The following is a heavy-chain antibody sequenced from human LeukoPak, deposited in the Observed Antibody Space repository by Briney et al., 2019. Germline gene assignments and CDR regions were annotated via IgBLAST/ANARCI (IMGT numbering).Heavy chain of an antibody. Sequence: GASVKVSCKASGGTFSSYAISWVRQAPGQGLEWMGGIIPIFGTANYAQKFQGRVTITADESTSTAYMELSSLRSEDTAVYYCASSRNLNDFWGGYYSRYYYYYG. CDR1: GGTFSSYA. J-gene: IGHJ6*01. V-gene: IGHV1-69*13. CDR3: ASSRNLNDFWGGYYSRYYYYYG. D-gene: IGHD3-3*01. CDR2: IIPIFGTA.